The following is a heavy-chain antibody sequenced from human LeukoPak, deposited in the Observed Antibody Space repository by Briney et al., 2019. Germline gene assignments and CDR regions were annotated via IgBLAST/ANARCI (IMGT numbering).Heavy chain of an antibody. CDR2: ISYDGSYK. CDR3: ARDGFMVRGAIPGGMDF. J-gene: IGHJ6*02. CDR1: GFTFSSYA. V-gene: IGHV3-30-3*01. D-gene: IGHD3-10*01. Sequence: GGSLRLSCAASGFTFSSYAMHWVRQAPGKGLEWVAVISYDGSYKYYADSVKGRFTISRDNSKNTLYLQMNSLSAEDTAVYYCARDGFMVRGAIPGGMDFWGQGTTVTVSS.